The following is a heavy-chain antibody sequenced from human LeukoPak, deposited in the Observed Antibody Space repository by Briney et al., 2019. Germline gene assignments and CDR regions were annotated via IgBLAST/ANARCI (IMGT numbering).Heavy chain of an antibody. V-gene: IGHV3-33*01. Sequence: GGSLRLSCAAAGFTFGDFGMHWVRQAPGKGLEWVALIWKDGSDEFYADSVKGRFTISRDNSRNTLSLQMNSLRGEDTAVNYCAREEAFQLEGSLDQWGQGTLVTDSS. CDR1: GFTFGDFG. D-gene: IGHD3-10*01. CDR3: AREEAFQLEGSLDQ. CDR2: IWKDGSDE. J-gene: IGHJ4*02.